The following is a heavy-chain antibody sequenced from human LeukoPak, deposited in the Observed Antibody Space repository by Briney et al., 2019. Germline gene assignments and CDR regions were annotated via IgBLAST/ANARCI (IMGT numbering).Heavy chain of an antibody. CDR3: AREGGIGQYYFVY. CDR1: GHTFTGYY. D-gene: IGHD2-21*01. V-gene: IGHV1-2*02. Sequence: ASVKVSCKASGHTFTGYYMHWVRQAPGQGLEWMGWINPNSGGTNYAQKFQGRVTMTRDTSISTAYMELSRLRSDDTAVYYCAREGGIGQYYFVYWGQGTLVTVSS. J-gene: IGHJ4*02. CDR2: INPNSGGT.